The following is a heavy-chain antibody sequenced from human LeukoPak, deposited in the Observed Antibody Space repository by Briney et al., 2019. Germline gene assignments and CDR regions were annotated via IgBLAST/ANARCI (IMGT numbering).Heavy chain of an antibody. D-gene: IGHD3-3*01. CDR1: GGSISSYY. CDR3: ARDHFGVAHWVRFDP. V-gene: IGHV4-34*01. CDR2: INHSGST. J-gene: IGHJ5*02. Sequence: PSETLSLTCTVSGGSISSYYWSWIRQPPGKGLEWIGEINHSGSTNYNPSLKSRVTISVDTSKNQFSLKLSSVTAADTAVYYCARDHFGVAHWVRFDPWGQGTLVTVSS.